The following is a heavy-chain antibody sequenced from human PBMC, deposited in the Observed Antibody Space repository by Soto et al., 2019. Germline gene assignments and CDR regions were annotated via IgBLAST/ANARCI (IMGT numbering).Heavy chain of an antibody. J-gene: IGHJ5*02. CDR1: GFTFSSYA. V-gene: IGHV3-30-3*01. Sequence: GGSLRLSCAASGFTFSSYAMHWVRQAPGKGLEWVAVISYDGSNKYYADSVKGRFTISRDNSKNTLYLQMNSLRAEDTAVYYCARGAWIQLWLQEYWFDPWGQGTLVTVSS. CDR3: ARGAWIQLWLQEYWFDP. CDR2: ISYDGSNK. D-gene: IGHD5-18*01.